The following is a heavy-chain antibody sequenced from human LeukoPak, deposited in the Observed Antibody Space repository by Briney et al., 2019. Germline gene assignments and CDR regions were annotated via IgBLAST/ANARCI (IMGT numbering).Heavy chain of an antibody. CDR2: IYIRGST. CDR3: ARDYGSGSPALD. Sequence: SETLSLTCTVSGGSISSGNYYWSWIRQPAGKGLEWIGRIYIRGSTNYNPSFNSRVTISVDTSKNQFSLKLRSVTAADTAVYYCARDYGSGSPALDWGQGTLVTVSS. CDR1: GGSISSGNYY. J-gene: IGHJ4*02. V-gene: IGHV4-61*02. D-gene: IGHD3-10*01.